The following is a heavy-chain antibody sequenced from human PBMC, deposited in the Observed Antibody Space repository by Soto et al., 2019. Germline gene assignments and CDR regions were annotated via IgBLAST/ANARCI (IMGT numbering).Heavy chain of an antibody. Sequence: PSETLSLTCTVSGVSISSGGYYWSWIRQHPGKGLEWIGYIYYSGSTYYNPSLKSRVTISVDTSKNQFSLKLSSVTAADTAVYYCARERSSSWLENWFDPWGQGTLVTVS. CDR1: GVSISSGGYY. J-gene: IGHJ5*02. D-gene: IGHD6-13*01. CDR2: IYYSGST. CDR3: ARERSSSWLENWFDP. V-gene: IGHV4-31*03.